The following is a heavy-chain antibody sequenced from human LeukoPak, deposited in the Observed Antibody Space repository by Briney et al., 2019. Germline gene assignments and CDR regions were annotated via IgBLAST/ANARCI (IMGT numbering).Heavy chain of an antibody. CDR1: GFTVSSYA. V-gene: IGHV3-64D*06. J-gene: IGHJ4*02. D-gene: IGHD4-17*01. CDR3: VKRGRQGDYAYDY. Sequence: PGGSLRLSCSASGFTVSSYAMHWVRQAPGKGLEYVSSISTDGGSTYYADSVKGRFTLSRDNSKNTLYLQMSSLRGEDTAVYYCVKRGRQGDYAYDYWGQGALVTVSS. CDR2: ISTDGGST.